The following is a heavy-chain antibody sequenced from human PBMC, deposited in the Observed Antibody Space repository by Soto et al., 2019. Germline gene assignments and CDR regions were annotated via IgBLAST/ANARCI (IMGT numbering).Heavy chain of an antibody. CDR1: GYFITNCLFY. V-gene: IGHV4-39*01. CDR3: VRHGRKTTIAQLRHYAMDV. D-gene: IGHD3-22*01. J-gene: IGHJ6*02. CDR2: FSYSGST. Sequence: QLRLQESGPGLANPSETLSLTCTVSGYFITNCLFYWVWIRQPPGKGLEWIGSFSYSGSTHYNPSIKNRVTMSMDTAKNQLPLILHSVTAADSAVYYCVRHGRKTTIAQLRHYAMDVWGQGTTVTVSS.